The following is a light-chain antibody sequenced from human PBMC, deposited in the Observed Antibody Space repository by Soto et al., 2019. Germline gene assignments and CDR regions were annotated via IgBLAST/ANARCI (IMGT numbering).Light chain of an antibody. J-gene: IGLJ1*01. CDR2: EVS. Sequence: QSAPVQLSSVSGSPGQSITISCTGTISDVCGYNYVSWYQQHPGKAPKLMIYEVSNRPSGVSNRFSGSKSGNTASLTISGLQAEDEADYCCSSYTSSSPYGFGTGTKVTVL. V-gene: IGLV2-14*01. CDR1: ISDVCGYNY. CDR3: SSYTSSSPYG.